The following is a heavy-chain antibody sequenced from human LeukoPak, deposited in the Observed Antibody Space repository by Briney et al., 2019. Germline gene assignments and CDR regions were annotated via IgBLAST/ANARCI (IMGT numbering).Heavy chain of an antibody. Sequence: GEPLKISCKASGSSFTSYWIGWVPQMPGKGLEWMGIIFPADSDTRYSPFFQGQVTISADKYISTAYLQWSSLRASDTAMYYCARQGSSGPSWGQGTLVTVSS. CDR3: ARQGSSGPS. J-gene: IGHJ5*02. CDR2: IFPADSDT. D-gene: IGHD6-19*01. CDR1: GSSFTSYW. V-gene: IGHV5-51*01.